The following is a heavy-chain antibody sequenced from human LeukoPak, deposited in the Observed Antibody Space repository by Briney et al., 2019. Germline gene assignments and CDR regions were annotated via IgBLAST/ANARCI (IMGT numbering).Heavy chain of an antibody. CDR3: ARVSWVWFGDVAVLTRRHYYYGMDV. CDR1: GFTFSSYS. CDR2: IGSSTSYI. D-gene: IGHD3-10*01. V-gene: IGHV3-21*01. J-gene: IGHJ6*02. Sequence: GGSLRLSCAASGFTFSSYSMNWVRQAPGKGLEWVSSIGSSTSYIYYADSVKGRFTISRDNAKNSLYLQMNSLRAEDTAVYYCARVSWVWFGDVAVLTRRHYYYGMDVWGQGTTVTVSS.